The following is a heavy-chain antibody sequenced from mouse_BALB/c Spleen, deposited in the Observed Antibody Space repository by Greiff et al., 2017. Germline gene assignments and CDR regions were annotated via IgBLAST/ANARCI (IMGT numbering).Heavy chain of an antibody. CDR2: ISYSGST. Sequence: EVQLQESGPGLVKPSQSLSLTCTVTGYSITSDYAWNWIRQFPGNKLEWMGYISYSGSTSYNPSLKSRISITRDTSKNQFFLQLNSVTTEDTATYYCAVYGSSTGFAYWGQGTLVTVSA. CDR3: AVYGSSTGFAY. J-gene: IGHJ3*01. V-gene: IGHV3-2*02. D-gene: IGHD1-1*01. CDR1: GYSITSDYA.